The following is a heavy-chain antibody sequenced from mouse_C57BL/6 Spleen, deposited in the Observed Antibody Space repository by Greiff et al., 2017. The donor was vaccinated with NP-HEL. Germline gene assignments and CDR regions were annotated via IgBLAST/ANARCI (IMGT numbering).Heavy chain of an antibody. CDR3: VRQGWDGGFDY. CDR2: IRSKSNNYAT. J-gene: IGHJ2*01. D-gene: IGHD4-1*01. V-gene: IGHV10-1*01. CDR1: GFSFNTYA. Sequence: EVQLVESGGGLVQPKGSLKLSCAASGFSFNTYAMNWVRQAPGKGVEWVARIRSKSNNYATYYADSVKDRFTISRDDSESMLYLQMNNLKTEDTAMYYCVRQGWDGGFDYWGQGTTLTVSS.